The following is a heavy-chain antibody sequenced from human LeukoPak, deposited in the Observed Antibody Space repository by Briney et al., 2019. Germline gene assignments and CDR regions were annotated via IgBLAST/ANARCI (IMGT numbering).Heavy chain of an antibody. V-gene: IGHV5-51*07. J-gene: IGHJ4*02. CDR1: GYTYTNSW. CDR3: ARQGCITTSCHTIDY. Sequence: GEFLQICCKCAGYTYTNSWIWWVHPMPEKVQELMGIIYPVDSETRYSQSFEGQVTISGDKSISTAYLQWSSLRATDPAMYYCARQGCITTSCHTIDYWGQGTLVTVSS. CDR2: IYPVDSET. D-gene: IGHD2-2*02.